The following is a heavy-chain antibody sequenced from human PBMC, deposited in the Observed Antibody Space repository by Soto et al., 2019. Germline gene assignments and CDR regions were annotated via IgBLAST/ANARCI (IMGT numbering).Heavy chain of an antibody. CDR1: GFSLTTLGMS. D-gene: IGHD3-10*01. CDR3: VRGEVPSTMVMHFDY. V-gene: IGHV2-70*20. J-gene: IGHJ4*02. CDR2: INWEDDK. Sequence: SGPTLVNPTQTLTLTCSFSGFSLTTLGMSVSWVRQPPGKALEWLALINWEDDKYYSPSLKTRLTISKDTSKNRVLLTMTSLDPVDTATYYCVRGEVPSTMVMHFDYWGQGTLVTVSS.